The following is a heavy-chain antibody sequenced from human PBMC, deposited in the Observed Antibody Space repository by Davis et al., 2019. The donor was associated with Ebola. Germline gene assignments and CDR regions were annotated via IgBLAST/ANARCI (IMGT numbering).Heavy chain of an antibody. J-gene: IGHJ4*02. CDR1: GGSIKHYY. CDR2: IYYSGTT. CDR3: ARGGWYLDY. Sequence: PSETLSLTCTVSGGSIKHYYWSWTRQPPGKGLEWIGHIYYSGTTNYNPPLKSRVTISVDTSKNQFPLKLTSVTAADTAVYYCARGGWYLDYWGQGTLVTVSS. D-gene: IGHD6-19*01. V-gene: IGHV4-59*01.